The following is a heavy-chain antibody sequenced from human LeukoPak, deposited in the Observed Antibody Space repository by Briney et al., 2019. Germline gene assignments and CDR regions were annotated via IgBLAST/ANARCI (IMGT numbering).Heavy chain of an antibody. CDR2: MNSNRGNT. CDR3: ARGRPHAV. V-gene: IGHV1-8*01. J-gene: IGHJ6*04. Sequence: ASVRLSCKASGHTFSSYDINWVRQATGQGIEWMGWMNSNRGNTVYAQKFQDRVNMTRNTSINTAYMELSSLRSEDTAIYYCARGRPHAVWGKGTTVTVSS. CDR1: GHTFSSYD.